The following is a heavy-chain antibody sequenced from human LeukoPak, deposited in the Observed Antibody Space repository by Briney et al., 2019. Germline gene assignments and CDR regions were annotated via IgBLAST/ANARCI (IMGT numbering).Heavy chain of an antibody. CDR2: ISAYNGNT. V-gene: IGHV1-18*04. CDR1: GYTFTSYY. CDR3: ARDRGFGVVIIAIFDY. J-gene: IGHJ4*02. Sequence: ASVKVSCKASGYTFTSYYMHWVRQAPGQGLEWMGWISAYNGNTNYAQKLQGGVTMTTDTSTSTAYMELRSLRSDDTAVYYCARDRGFGVVIIAIFDYWGQGTLVTVSS. D-gene: IGHD3-3*01.